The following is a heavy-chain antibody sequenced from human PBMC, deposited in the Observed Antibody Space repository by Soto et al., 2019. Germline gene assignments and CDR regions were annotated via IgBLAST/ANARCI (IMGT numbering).Heavy chain of an antibody. CDR3: ARARNSLISIFSGMDV. Sequence: QVQLVESGGGVVQPGRSLRPSCAASGFTFSSYGMHWVRQAPGKGLEWVAVIWYDGSNKYYADSVKGRFTISRDNSKNTLYLQMNSLRAEDTAVYYCARARNSLISIFSGMDVWGQGTTVTVSS. D-gene: IGHD2-15*01. CDR2: IWYDGSNK. V-gene: IGHV3-33*01. CDR1: GFTFSSYG. J-gene: IGHJ6*02.